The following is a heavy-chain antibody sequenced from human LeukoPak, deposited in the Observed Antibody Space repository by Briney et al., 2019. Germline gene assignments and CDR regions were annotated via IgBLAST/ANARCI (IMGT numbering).Heavy chain of an antibody. D-gene: IGHD4-17*01. CDR1: GYTFSDYF. CDR2: INPKTGGT. Sequence: ASVKVSCKASGYTFSDYFMHWVRQAPGQGLEWMGWINPKTGGTTYAQKFQGRVTMTWDMSITTAYMDLSKLRSDDTAVYYCTRAFEYGWFDPWGQGTLVIVSS. V-gene: IGHV1-2*02. CDR3: TRAFEYGWFDP. J-gene: IGHJ5*02.